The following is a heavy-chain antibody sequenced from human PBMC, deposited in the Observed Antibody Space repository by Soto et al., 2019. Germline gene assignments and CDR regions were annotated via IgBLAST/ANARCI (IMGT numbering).Heavy chain of an antibody. CDR1: GVSVTSYS. D-gene: IGHD2-21*02. J-gene: IGHJ4*02. CDR2: VLPSVSA. V-gene: IGHV4-4*07. CDR3: TRDGMTTGDT. Sequence: WETLSLTCIVSGVSVTSYSWSWVRQPANKGLEWIGRVLPSVSATYRLSLKSRVRISMDTAENRISLKPDSVTAADAGVYYCTRDGMTTGDTWGPGTLVTVSS.